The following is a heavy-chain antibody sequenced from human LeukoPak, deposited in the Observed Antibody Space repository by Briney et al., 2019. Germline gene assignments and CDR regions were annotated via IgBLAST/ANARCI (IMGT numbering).Heavy chain of an antibody. CDR2: IYSGGST. J-gene: IGHJ3*02. CDR3: ARIVAGGAFDI. D-gene: IGHD1-26*01. V-gene: IGHV3-66*01. Sequence: GGSLRLSCAASGFTVSSNYMSWVRQAPGKGLEWVSVIYSGGSTYYADSVKGRFTISRDNSKNTLYLQMNRLRDEDTAVYYCARIVAGGAFDIWGQGTMVTVSS. CDR1: GFTVSSNY.